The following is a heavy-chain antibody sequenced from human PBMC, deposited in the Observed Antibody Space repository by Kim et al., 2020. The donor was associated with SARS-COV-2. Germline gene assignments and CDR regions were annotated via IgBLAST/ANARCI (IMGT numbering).Heavy chain of an antibody. Sequence: GGSLRLSCAVSGFTFSTYWMHWVRQAPGKGLGWVARTNPDGSDTAYADSVRGRFTISRDNAKSTLFLQMNSLRADDTAVYCCARVIVGTNCYYHWGQGT. CDR1: GFTFSTYW. CDR2: TNPDGSDT. D-gene: IGHD2-21*01. CDR3: ARVIVGTNCYYH. V-gene: IGHV3-74*03. J-gene: IGHJ5*02.